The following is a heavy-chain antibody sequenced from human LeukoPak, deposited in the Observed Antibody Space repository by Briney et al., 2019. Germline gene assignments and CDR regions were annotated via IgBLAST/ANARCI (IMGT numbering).Heavy chain of an antibody. CDR1: GASISSDY. CDR2: IYYSGTT. Sequence: SETLSLTCTVSGASISSDYWTWIRQPPGMGLEWIAYIYYSGTTNYNPSLKSRVTMSVDTSRNQFSLELPSVTAAYSAVYYCARYLRQPGTFYLDHWGQGTLVTVSS. D-gene: IGHD3-16*01. CDR3: ARYLRQPGTFYLDH. J-gene: IGHJ4*02. V-gene: IGHV4-59*13.